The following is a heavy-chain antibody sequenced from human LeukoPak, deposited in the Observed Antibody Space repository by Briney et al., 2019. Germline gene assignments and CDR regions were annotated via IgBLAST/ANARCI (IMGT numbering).Heavy chain of an antibody. CDR2: ISGSGGRT. CDR3: ASRPGHSNDWYVGIDY. V-gene: IGHV3-23*01. D-gene: IGHD6-13*01. CDR1: GFTFSNYA. Sequence: TAGSLRLSCAASGFTFSNYAMSWVRQAPGEGLEWVSTISGSGGRTYYADSVKGRCTISRDNSKNSLYLQRNSLRAEDTALYYCASRPGHSNDWYVGIDYWGQGTLVTVSS. J-gene: IGHJ4*02.